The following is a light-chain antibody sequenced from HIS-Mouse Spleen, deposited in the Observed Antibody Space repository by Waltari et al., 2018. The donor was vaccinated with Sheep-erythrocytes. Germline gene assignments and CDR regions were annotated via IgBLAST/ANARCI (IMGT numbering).Light chain of an antibody. Sequence: QSVLTQQPSASGTPRQRVTISCSGSSSYIGNNYVHSYQQLPGTAPKLLIYRNNQRPSGVPDRFSGSKSGTSASLAISGLRSEDEADYYCAAWDDSLSGNWVFGGGTKLTVL. CDR3: AAWDDSLSGNWV. CDR1: SSYIGNNY. V-gene: IGLV1-47*01. J-gene: IGLJ3*02. CDR2: RNN.